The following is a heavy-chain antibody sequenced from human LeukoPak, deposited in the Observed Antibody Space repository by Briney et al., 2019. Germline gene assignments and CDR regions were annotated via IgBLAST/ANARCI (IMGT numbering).Heavy chain of an antibody. V-gene: IGHV3-21*01. CDR3: ARGRGPSKSGYYYGNRRSRGFDP. J-gene: IGHJ5*02. D-gene: IGHD3-22*01. CDR1: GFTFSSYS. Sequence: GGSLRLSCAASGFTFSSYSMNWVRQAPGKGLEWVSSISSSSSYIYYADSVKGRFTISRDNAKNSLYLQMNSLRAEDTAVYYCARGRGPSKSGYYYGNRRSRGFDPWGQGTLVTVSS. CDR2: ISSSSSYI.